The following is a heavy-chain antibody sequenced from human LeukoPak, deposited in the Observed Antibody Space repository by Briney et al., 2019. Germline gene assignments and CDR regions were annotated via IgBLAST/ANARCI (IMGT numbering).Heavy chain of an antibody. J-gene: IGHJ3*02. CDR1: GGSFSGYY. V-gene: IGHV4-34*01. CDR2: ISHSGST. D-gene: IGHD2-2*01. Sequence: PSETLSLTCAVYGGSFSGYYWSWLRQPPGKGLEWVGEISHSGSTNYNPSLKSRVTISVDTSKNQFSLKLSSVTAADTAVYYCASLWPYQLSAFDIWGQGTLVTVSS. CDR3: ASLWPYQLSAFDI.